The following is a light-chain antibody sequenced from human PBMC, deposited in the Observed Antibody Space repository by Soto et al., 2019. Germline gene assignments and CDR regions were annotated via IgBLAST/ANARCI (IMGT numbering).Light chain of an antibody. V-gene: IGKV3-15*01. J-gene: IGKJ1*01. CDR1: QPLNNN. CDR3: QQYNNWPRT. CDR2: GAT. Sequence: EIVMTQSPATLSVSPGDRATLSCRAGQPLNNNVAWYQHKPGQAPRLLIHGATTRATGIPARFSGSGSGTEFTLTISSLQSEDFAVYYCQQYNNWPRTFGQGTKVDI.